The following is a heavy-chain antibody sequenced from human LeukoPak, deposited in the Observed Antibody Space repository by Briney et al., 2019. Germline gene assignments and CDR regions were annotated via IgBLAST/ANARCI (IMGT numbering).Heavy chain of an antibody. J-gene: IGHJ4*02. CDR1: GGSFSGYY. Sequence: SETLSLTCAVYGGSFSGYYWSWIRQPPGKGLEWIGEINHSGSTNYNPSLKSRVTISVDTSKNQFSLKLSSVTAADTAVYYCARGLGSSPSGGFDYWGQGTLVTVSS. CDR3: ARGLGSSPSGGFDY. V-gene: IGHV4-34*01. CDR2: INHSGST. D-gene: IGHD6-6*01.